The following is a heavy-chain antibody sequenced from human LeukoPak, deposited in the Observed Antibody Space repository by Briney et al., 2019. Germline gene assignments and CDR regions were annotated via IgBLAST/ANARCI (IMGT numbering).Heavy chain of an antibody. D-gene: IGHD5-12*01. CDR3: ARSGGYGWDY. CDR1: GFTFSNYW. Sequence: GGSLRLSCAASGFTFSNYWMTWVRQAPGKALEWVANIKPDGSGEYYVDSLKGRFTISRDNAKNSLFLQINNLRVDDTAVYYCARSGGYGWDYWGQGAVVTVSS. V-gene: IGHV3-7*01. CDR2: IKPDGSGE. J-gene: IGHJ4*02.